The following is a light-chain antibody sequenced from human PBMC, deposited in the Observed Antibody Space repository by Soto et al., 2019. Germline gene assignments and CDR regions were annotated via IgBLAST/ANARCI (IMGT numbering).Light chain of an antibody. V-gene: IGKV1-12*01. CDR3: QQTLSFPPT. CDR2: TGS. CDR1: QAIDSW. J-gene: IGKJ1*01. Sequence: DIQMTQSPSSVSASVGDRVTITCRASQAIDSWLAWYQQKPGEAPKLLLFTGSLLHSGVPPRFSGSGSGTDFTITISILQPEDFATYYCQQTLSFPPTFGQGTKV.